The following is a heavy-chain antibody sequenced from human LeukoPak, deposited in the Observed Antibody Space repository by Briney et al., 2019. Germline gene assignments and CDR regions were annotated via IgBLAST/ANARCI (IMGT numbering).Heavy chain of an antibody. CDR3: AREWN. V-gene: IGHV4-39*01. D-gene: IGHD1-1*01. Sequence: SETLSLTSTVSGVSISSSSYYWGWIRQPPGKGLEWIGSIYYSGSTYYNPSLKSRVTISVDTSKNQFSLKLSSVTAADTAVYYCAREWNWGQGTLVTVSS. CDR1: GVSISSSSYY. J-gene: IGHJ4*02. CDR2: IYYSGST.